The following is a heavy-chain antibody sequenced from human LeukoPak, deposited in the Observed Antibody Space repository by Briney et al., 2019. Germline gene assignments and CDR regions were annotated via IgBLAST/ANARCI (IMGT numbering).Heavy chain of an antibody. J-gene: IGHJ4*02. CDR1: GDSISSYY. D-gene: IGHD5-12*01. Sequence: SETLSLTCTVSGDSISSYYWSWIRQPPGKGLEWIGYIYYSGSTKYNPSLKTRVTISVDTSKNQFSLRLSSVTAADTAVYYCARHVEREYSGHDGFDYWGQGTLVTVSS. V-gene: IGHV4-59*08. CDR3: ARHVEREYSGHDGFDY. CDR2: IYYSGST.